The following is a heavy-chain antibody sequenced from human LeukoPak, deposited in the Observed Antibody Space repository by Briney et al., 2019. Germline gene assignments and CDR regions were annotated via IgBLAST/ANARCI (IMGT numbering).Heavy chain of an antibody. D-gene: IGHD3-9*01. CDR2: IYTSGST. V-gene: IGHV4-4*07. CDR3: ARPGFDILTGTDAFDI. CDR1: GGSISSYY. Sequence: PSETLSLTCTVSGGSISSYYWSWIRQPAGKGLEWIGRIYTSGSTNYNPSLKSRVTMSVDTSKNQFSLKLSSVTAADTAVYYCARPGFDILTGTDAFDIWGQGTMVTVSS. J-gene: IGHJ3*02.